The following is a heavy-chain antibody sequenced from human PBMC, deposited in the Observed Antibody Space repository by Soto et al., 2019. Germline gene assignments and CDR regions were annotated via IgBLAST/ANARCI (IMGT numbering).Heavy chain of an antibody. CDR3: AREGLTTVIMGDCYYVMDA. CDR2: IIPIFGIA. D-gene: IGHD4-4*01. CDR1: GGTFSSYA. Sequence: ASVKVSCKASGGTFSSYAISWVRQAPGQGLEWMGGIIPIFGIADYAQIFQGRVTISADKSTSTAYMELSSLRSEDTAVYFCAREGLTTVIMGDCYYVMDAWGQGTTVTVLL. J-gene: IGHJ6*02. V-gene: IGHV1-69*10.